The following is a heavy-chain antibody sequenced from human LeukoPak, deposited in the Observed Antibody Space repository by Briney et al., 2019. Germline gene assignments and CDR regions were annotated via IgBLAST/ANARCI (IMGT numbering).Heavy chain of an antibody. CDR1: GGSVSNGNYY. J-gene: IGHJ4*02. V-gene: IGHV4-61*01. D-gene: IGHD3-10*01. Sequence: SETLSLTCTVSGGSVSNGNYYWSWLRQPPGKALEWIGYIYYSGSTNYNPSLEGRVTISVDTSENQFSVKLSSVTAADTAVYYCARSQNYYGSGDYWSQGTLSPSPQ. CDR2: IYYSGST. CDR3: ARSQNYYGSGDY.